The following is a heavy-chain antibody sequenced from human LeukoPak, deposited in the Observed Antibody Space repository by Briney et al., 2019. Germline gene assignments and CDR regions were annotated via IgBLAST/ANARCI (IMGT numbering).Heavy chain of an antibody. J-gene: IGHJ4*02. D-gene: IGHD3-10*01. CDR3: ARRYFGTGSRWSRYYFDL. CDR1: GGSISIYY. Sequence: SETLSLTCTVSGGSISIYYWSCIRQTPGKGLEWIGYIHHSGSTNYNPSLKSRVTISLDTSKNQFPLNLRSVTDADTAVYYCARRYFGTGSRWSRYYFDLWGQGPLVTVSS. CDR2: IHHSGST. V-gene: IGHV4-59*08.